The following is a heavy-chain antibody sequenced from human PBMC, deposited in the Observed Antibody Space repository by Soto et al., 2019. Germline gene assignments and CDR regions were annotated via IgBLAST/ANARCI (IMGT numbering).Heavy chain of an antibody. Sequence: SETLSLTCAVSGGSISSGGYSWSWIRQPPGKGLEWIGYIYHSGSTYYNPSLKSRVTISVDRSKNQFSLKLSSVTAADTAVYYCARDFTYYYGSGSSTSDYYYGMDVWGQGTTVT. CDR3: ARDFTYYYGSGSSTSDYYYGMDV. CDR2: IYHSGST. D-gene: IGHD3-10*01. V-gene: IGHV4-30-2*01. CDR1: GGSISSGGYS. J-gene: IGHJ6*02.